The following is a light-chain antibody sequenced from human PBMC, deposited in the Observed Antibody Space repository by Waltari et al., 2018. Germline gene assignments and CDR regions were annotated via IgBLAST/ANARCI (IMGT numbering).Light chain of an antibody. CDR2: KNN. CDR3: AAWDDSLSGRV. V-gene: IGLV1-47*01. J-gene: IGLJ3*02. Sequence: QSVLTQPPSASGTPGQGVIISCSGSNSNIGSHNLYWYQHLPGTDPKLLIYKNNRRPAGVPERCSGSKSGTSASLAISGLRSEDEADYYCAAWDDSLSGRVFGGGTKLTVL. CDR1: NSNIGSHN.